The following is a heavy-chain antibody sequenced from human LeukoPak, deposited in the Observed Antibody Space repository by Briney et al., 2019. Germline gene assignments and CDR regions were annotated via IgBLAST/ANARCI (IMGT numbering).Heavy chain of an antibody. Sequence: GGSLRLSCAASRFRFSSHGMHWVRQAPGKGLEWVAFISYDGSDKYYADSVKGRFTISRDNAKNSLYLQMNSLRAEDTAVYYCARIDSSGYSQYFDYWGQGTLVTVSS. CDR2: ISYDGSDK. V-gene: IGHV3-33*01. CDR3: ARIDSSGYSQYFDY. CDR1: RFRFSSHG. D-gene: IGHD3-22*01. J-gene: IGHJ4*02.